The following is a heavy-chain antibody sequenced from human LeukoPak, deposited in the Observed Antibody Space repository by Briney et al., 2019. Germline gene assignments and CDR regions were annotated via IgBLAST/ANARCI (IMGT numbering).Heavy chain of an antibody. J-gene: IGHJ4*02. CDR3: AREGYSGYDLDY. Sequence: ASVKVSCKASGYTFTSYGISWVRQAPGQGLEWMGWISACNGNTNYAQKVQGRVTMTTDTSTSTAYMEMRSLRSDDTAVYYCAREGYSGYDLDYWGQGTLVTVSS. D-gene: IGHD5-12*01. CDR2: ISACNGNT. V-gene: IGHV1-18*01. CDR1: GYTFTSYG.